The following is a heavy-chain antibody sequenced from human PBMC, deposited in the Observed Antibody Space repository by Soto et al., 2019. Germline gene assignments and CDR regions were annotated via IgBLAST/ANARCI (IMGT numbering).Heavy chain of an antibody. CDR1: GFTFSSYG. V-gene: IGHV3-74*01. D-gene: IGHD3-3*01. J-gene: IGHJ4*02. Sequence: GGSLRLSCAASGFTFSSYGMHWVRQAPGKGLVWVSLINSDGSSTSYADSVKGRFTISRDNAKNTLYLQMNSLRAEDTAVYYCARVTDFWSGSYHFDYWGQGTLVTVSS. CDR3: ARVTDFWSGSYHFDY. CDR2: INSDGSST.